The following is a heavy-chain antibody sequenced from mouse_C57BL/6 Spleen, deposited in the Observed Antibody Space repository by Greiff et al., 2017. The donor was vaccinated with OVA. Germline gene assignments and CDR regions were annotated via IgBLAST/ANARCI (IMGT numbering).Heavy chain of an antibody. J-gene: IGHJ1*03. V-gene: IGHV5-16*01. D-gene: IGHD2-5*01. CDR1: GFTFSDYY. CDR2: INYDGSST. Sequence: EVMLVESEGGLVQPGSSNKLSCTASGFTFSDYYMAWVRQVPEKGLEWVANINYDGSSTYYLDSLKSRFIISRDNAKNILYLQMSSLKSEDTATYYCARGRYSKGLYWYFDVWGTGTTVTVSS. CDR3: ARGRYSKGLYWYFDV.